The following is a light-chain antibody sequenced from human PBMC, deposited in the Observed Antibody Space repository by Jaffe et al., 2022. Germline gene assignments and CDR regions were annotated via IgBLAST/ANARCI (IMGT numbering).Light chain of an antibody. CDR2: NTT. V-gene: IGLV8-61*01. Sequence: QTVVTQEPSSSVSLGGTVTLTCGLRSGSVSTRLQVSWYQQIPGQTPHSLIYNTTSRSSGVPDRFSGSILGNKAALTITGAQADDEADYYCLFDLSAFWEFGGGTKLTVL. CDR1: SGSVSTRLQ. CDR3: LFDLSAFWE. J-gene: IGLJ3*02.